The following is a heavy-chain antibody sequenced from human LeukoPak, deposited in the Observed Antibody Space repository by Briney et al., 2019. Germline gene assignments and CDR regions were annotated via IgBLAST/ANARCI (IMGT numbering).Heavy chain of an antibody. CDR3: ARGEYYDFWSGYSSSLGY. D-gene: IGHD3-3*01. V-gene: IGHV1-8*03. CDR1: GYTFTSYD. Sequence: ASVKVSCKASGYTFTSYDINWVRQATGQGLEWMGWTNPNSGNTGYAQKFQGRVTITRNTSISTAYMELSSLRSEDTAVYYCARGEYYDFWSGYSSSLGYWGQGTLVTVSS. CDR2: TNPNSGNT. J-gene: IGHJ4*02.